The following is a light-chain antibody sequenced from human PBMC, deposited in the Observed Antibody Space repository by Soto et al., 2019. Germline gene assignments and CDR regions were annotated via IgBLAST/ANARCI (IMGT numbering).Light chain of an antibody. V-gene: IGKV1-5*01. CDR1: QSISSW. CDR3: TQYNSYSQT. Sequence: DIQMTQSPSTLSASVGDRVTITCRASQSISSWLAWYQPKPGKDPKVMIYDASSLESGVPSRFIVILSWKAFTLNISSLKHDDLSTYSGTQYNSYSQTFCPGTKLYIK. CDR2: DAS. J-gene: IGKJ1*01.